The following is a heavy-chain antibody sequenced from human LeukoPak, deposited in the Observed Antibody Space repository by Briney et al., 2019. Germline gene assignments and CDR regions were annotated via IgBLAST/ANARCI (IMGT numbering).Heavy chain of an antibody. CDR3: ARRSDSTTAGLVLDP. CDR1: GYSFTNYW. J-gene: IGHJ5*02. V-gene: IGHV5-51*01. CDR2: IYPSDSDT. Sequence: GESLKISCKGSGYSFTNYWIGWVRQMPGKGLEWMGIIYPSDSDTRYSPSFQGQVTISADKSINTVYLQWSSLKASDTAMYYCARRSDSTTAGLVLDPWGQGTLVTVSS. D-gene: IGHD1-14*01.